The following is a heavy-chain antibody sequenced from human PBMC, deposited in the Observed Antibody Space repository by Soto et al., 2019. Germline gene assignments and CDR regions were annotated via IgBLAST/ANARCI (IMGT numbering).Heavy chain of an antibody. J-gene: IGHJ6*02. V-gene: IGHV1-2*02. CDR3: AKERGRNRNFAMDV. CDR1: GYTFTGYY. Sequence: ASVKVSCKASGYTFTGYYMHWVRQAPGQGLEWMGWINPNSGGTNYAQKFQGRVTMTRDTSISTAYMELSRLRSEDTAVYYCAKERGRNRNFAMDVWGQGTSVTVSS. D-gene: IGHD1-1*01. CDR2: INPNSGGT.